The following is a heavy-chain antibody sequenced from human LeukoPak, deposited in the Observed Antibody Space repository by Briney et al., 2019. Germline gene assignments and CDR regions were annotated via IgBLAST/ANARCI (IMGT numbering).Heavy chain of an antibody. J-gene: IGHJ4*02. D-gene: IGHD3-22*01. V-gene: IGHV3-23*01. CDR1: RFTFSSYA. CDR3: AKDGYYDSSGSPTGYFDY. Sequence: GGSLRLSCAASRFTFSSYAMSWVRQAPGKGLEWVSGISGSGGSTNYADSVKGRLIISRDNSKNTLYLQMNSLRAEDTAVYYCAKDGYYDSSGSPTGYFDYWGQGTLVTVSS. CDR2: ISGSGGST.